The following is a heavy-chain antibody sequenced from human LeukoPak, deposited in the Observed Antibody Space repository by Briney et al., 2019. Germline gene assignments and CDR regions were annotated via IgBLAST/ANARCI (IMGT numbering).Heavy chain of an antibody. J-gene: IGHJ4*02. Sequence: SETLSLTCTVSGGSISSYHWSWIRQPPGKGLEWIGYIYYSGGTNYNPSLKTRVTISVDTSKNQFSLKLRSVTAADTAVYYCARGSRKSIAAAGTFGFGGSDFDYWGQGTLVTVSS. D-gene: IGHD6-13*01. CDR1: GGSISSYH. V-gene: IGHV4-59*01. CDR2: IYYSGGT. CDR3: ARGSRKSIAAAGTFGFGGSDFDY.